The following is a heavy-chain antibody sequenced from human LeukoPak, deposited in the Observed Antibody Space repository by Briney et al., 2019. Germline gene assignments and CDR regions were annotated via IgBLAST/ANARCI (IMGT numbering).Heavy chain of an antibody. D-gene: IGHD3-22*01. J-gene: IGHJ4*02. CDR2: INPSGGST. CDR3: ARVIRNYYDSSGYDY. V-gene: IGHV1-46*01. CDR1: GYTFTSYY. Sequence: ASVKVSCKASGYTFTSYYMHWVRQAPGQGLEWMGIINPSGGSTSYARKFQGRVTMTRDTSTSTVYMELSSLRSEDTAVYYCARVIRNYYDSSGYDYWGQGTLVTVSS.